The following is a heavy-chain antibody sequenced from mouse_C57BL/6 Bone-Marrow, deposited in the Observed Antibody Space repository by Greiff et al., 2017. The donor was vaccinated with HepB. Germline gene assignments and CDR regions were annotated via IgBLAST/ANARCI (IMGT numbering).Heavy chain of an antibody. D-gene: IGHD1-1*01. V-gene: IGHV1-54*01. CDR1: GYAFTNYL. J-gene: IGHJ1*03. CDR3: ARRMTTVVATGYFDV. CDR2: INPGSGGT. Sequence: VQLQQSGAELVRPGTSVKVSCKASGYAFTNYLIEWVKQRPGQGLEWIGVINPGSGGTNYNEKFKGNATLTADKSSSTAYMQLSSLTSEDSAVYFCARRMTTVVATGYFDVWGTGTTVTVSS.